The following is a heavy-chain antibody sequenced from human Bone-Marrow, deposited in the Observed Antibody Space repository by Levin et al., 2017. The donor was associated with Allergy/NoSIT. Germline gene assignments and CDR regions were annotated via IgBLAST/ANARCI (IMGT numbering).Heavy chain of an antibody. V-gene: IGHV4-34*01. D-gene: IGHD4-17*01. CDR3: ARNVGPGVTTRYYYYGMDV. CDR1: GGSFSGYY. CDR2: INHSGST. Sequence: GSLRLSCAVYGGSFSGYYWSWIRQPPGKGLEWIGEINHSGSTNYNPSLKSRVTISVDTSKNQFSLKLSSVTAADTAVYYCARNVGPGVTTRYYYYGMDVWGQGTTVTVSS. J-gene: IGHJ6*02.